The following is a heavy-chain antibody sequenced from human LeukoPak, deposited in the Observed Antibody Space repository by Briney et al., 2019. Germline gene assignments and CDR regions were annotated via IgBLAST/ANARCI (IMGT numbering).Heavy chain of an antibody. Sequence: SETLSLTCTVSGGSVSSEYWSWIRQPPGKGLEWIGYIYNSENTKYNSSLESRVTISVDTSKNQFFLKLSSVTAADTAVYYCARFHSGPSGWYVLWYFDLWGRGTLVTVSS. CDR3: ARFHSGPSGWYVLWYFDL. CDR2: IYNSENT. J-gene: IGHJ2*01. V-gene: IGHV4-4*09. D-gene: IGHD6-19*01. CDR1: GGSVSSEY.